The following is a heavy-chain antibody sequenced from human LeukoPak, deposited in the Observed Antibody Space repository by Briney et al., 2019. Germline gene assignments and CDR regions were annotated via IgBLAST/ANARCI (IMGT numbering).Heavy chain of an antibody. Sequence: PSQTLSLTCTVSGGSISSGGYYWSWIRQHPGKGLEWIGYIYYSGSTYYNPSLKSRVSISVDTSKNQFSLKLSSVTAADTAVYYCARGLGYSGYAPMHRARPDDYWGQGTLVTVSS. CDR1: GGSISSGGYY. D-gene: IGHD5-12*01. V-gene: IGHV4-31*03. J-gene: IGHJ4*02. CDR3: ARGLGYSGYAPMHRARPDDY. CDR2: IYYSGST.